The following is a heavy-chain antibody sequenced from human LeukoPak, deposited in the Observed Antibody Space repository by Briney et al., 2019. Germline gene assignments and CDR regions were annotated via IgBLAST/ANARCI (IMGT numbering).Heavy chain of an antibody. J-gene: IGHJ4*02. Sequence: SETLSLTCAVYGGSISGDSWNWIRQPPGKGLEWIGEIDHSGNLNYNPSLKSRVTISVDTSKNQFSLKLSSVTAADTAVYYCARHHRPYSTFDYWGQGTLVTVSS. V-gene: IGHV4-34*01. CDR3: ARHHRPYSTFDY. CDR2: IDHSGNL. D-gene: IGHD2/OR15-2a*01. CDR1: GGSISGDS.